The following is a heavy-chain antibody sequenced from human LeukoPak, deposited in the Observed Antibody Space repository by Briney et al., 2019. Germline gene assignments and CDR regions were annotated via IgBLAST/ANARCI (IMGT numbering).Heavy chain of an antibody. Sequence: GASVKVSCKASGYTFTSYGISWVRQAPGQGLEWMGWISAYNGNTNYAQKLQGRVTMTTDTSTSTAYMELRSLRSDDTAVYYCARDGYILSSGYSYGYSSDYYYGMDVWGQGTTVTVSS. V-gene: IGHV1-18*01. CDR2: ISAYNGNT. D-gene: IGHD5-18*01. CDR1: GYTFTSYG. J-gene: IGHJ6*02. CDR3: ARDGYILSSGYSYGYSSDYYYGMDV.